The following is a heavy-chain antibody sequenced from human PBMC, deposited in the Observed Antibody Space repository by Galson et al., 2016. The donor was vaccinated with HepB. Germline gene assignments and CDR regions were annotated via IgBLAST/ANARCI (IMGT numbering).Heavy chain of an antibody. CDR2: IYSDGGT. V-gene: IGHV4-59*01. D-gene: IGHD1-14*01. J-gene: IGHJ4*02. CDR1: SGSINDYY. Sequence: SETLSLTCSVSSGSINDYYWTWIRQPPGKGLEWIGYIYSDGGTKYNPSLESRVTISVDTSQNHFSLKLTSVTAADTAVYYCARAGGRLQDNYFDYWGQGTLVTVSS. CDR3: ARAGGRLQDNYFDY.